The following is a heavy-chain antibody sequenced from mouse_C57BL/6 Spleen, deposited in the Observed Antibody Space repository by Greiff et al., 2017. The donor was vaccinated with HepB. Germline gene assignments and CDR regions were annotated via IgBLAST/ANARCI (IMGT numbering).Heavy chain of an antibody. CDR1: GYTFTSYW. CDR3: ARDYDYDWGYFDV. CDR2: IDPSDSET. D-gene: IGHD2-4*01. Sequence: QVQLQQPGAELVRPGSSVKLSCKASGYTFTSYWMHWVKQRPIQGLEWIGNIDPSDSETHYNQKFKDKATLTVDNSSSTAYMQLSSLTSEDSAVYYCARDYDYDWGYFDVWGTGTTVTVSS. V-gene: IGHV1-52*01. J-gene: IGHJ1*03.